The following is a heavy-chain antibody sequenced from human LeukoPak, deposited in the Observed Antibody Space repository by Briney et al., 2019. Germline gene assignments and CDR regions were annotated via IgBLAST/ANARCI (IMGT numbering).Heavy chain of an antibody. J-gene: IGHJ3*02. V-gene: IGHV3-53*01. CDR3: ARSRRRFAHDAFDI. D-gene: IGHD6-13*01. CDR1: GFTVSSNY. CDR2: IYSGGST. Sequence: PGGSLRLSCAASGFTVSSNYMSWVRQAPGKGLEWVSVIYSGGSTYYADSVKGRFTISRDNSKNTLYLQMNGLRAEDTAVYYCARSRRRFAHDAFDIWGQGTMVTVSS.